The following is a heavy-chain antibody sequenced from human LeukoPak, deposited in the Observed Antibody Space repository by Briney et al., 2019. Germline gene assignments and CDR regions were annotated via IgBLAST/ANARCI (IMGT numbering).Heavy chain of an antibody. CDR1: GFTFSSYW. D-gene: IGHD2-2*01. CDR3: AKAYCSSTSCYYVFDY. J-gene: IGHJ4*02. Sequence: PGGSLRLSCVTSGFTFSSYWMSWVRQAPGKGLEWVATIKEDGSEKYYVDSVKGRFTISRDNSKNTLYLQMNSLRAEDTAVYYCAKAYCSSTSCYYVFDYWGQGTLVTVSS. CDR2: IKEDGSEK. V-gene: IGHV3-7*03.